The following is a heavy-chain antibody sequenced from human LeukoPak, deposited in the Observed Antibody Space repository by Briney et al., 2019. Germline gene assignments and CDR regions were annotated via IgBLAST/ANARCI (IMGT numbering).Heavy chain of an antibody. V-gene: IGHV4-38-2*02. CDR1: GYSISSGYY. J-gene: IGHJ4*02. D-gene: IGHD3-16*01. CDR2: IHHSGTT. Sequence: SEALSLTCTVSGYSISSGYYWGWIRPPPGKGLECIGSIHHSGTTYYNPSLKSRVTISVDTSKNQFSLTVSSVTAADTAVYYCARGSGDYIWGTKGYYFDYWGQGALVTVSS. CDR3: ARGSGDYIWGTKGYYFDY.